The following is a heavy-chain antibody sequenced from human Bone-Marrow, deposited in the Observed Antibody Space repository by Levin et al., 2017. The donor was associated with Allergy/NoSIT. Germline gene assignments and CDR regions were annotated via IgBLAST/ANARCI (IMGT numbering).Heavy chain of an antibody. Sequence: GESLKISCKASGYTFTGHYLHWVRQAPGQGLEWMAWLNCDSGDTYYAQKFQGRVTMTRDTSISTAYMELNRLTYDDTAVYYCARGPHNYGVGSRMDVWGQGTTVTVSS. V-gene: IGHV1-2*02. CDR3: ARGPHNYGVGSRMDV. J-gene: IGHJ6*02. CDR1: GYTFTGHY. CDR2: LNCDSGDT. D-gene: IGHD3-10*01.